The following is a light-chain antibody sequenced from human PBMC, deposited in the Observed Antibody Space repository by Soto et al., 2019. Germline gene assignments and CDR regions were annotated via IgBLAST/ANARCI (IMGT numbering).Light chain of an antibody. CDR1: QSVNIY. CDR2: DAS. CDR3: QERINRPPIIT. Sequence: EIVLTQSPATLSLSPGERATLSCRASQSVNIYLAWYQQKPGQAPRLLIYDASNRAAGIPARFSGSGSGTDFPPPISRLEPENFAIYYCQERINRPPIITFGQGTRLEIK. V-gene: IGKV3-11*01. J-gene: IGKJ5*01.